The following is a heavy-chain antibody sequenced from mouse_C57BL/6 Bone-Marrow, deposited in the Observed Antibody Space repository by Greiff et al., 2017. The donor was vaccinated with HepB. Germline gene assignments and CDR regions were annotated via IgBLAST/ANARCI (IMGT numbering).Heavy chain of an antibody. CDR1: GFTFSDYY. Sequence: EVMLVESGGGLVQPGGSLKLSCAASGFTFSDYYMYWVRQTPEKRLEWVAYISNGGGSTYYPDTVKGRFTISRDNAKNTLYLQMSRLKSEDTAIYYCARGGPHFDYWGQGTTLTVSS. CDR3: ARGGPHFDY. CDR2: ISNGGGST. D-gene: IGHD1-1*02. J-gene: IGHJ2*01. V-gene: IGHV5-12*01.